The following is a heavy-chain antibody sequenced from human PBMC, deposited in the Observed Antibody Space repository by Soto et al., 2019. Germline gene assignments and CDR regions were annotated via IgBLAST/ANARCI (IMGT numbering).Heavy chain of an antibody. CDR2: IVVGSGNT. D-gene: IGHD3-3*01. CDR1: GFTFTSSA. Sequence: ASVKVSCKASGFTFTSSAMQWVRQARGQRLEWIGWIVVGSGNTNYAQKFQERVTITRDMSTSTAYMELSSLRSEDTAVYYCAAVLDFWSGKGPGSYFDYWGQGTLVTVSS. V-gene: IGHV1-58*02. CDR3: AAVLDFWSGKGPGSYFDY. J-gene: IGHJ4*02.